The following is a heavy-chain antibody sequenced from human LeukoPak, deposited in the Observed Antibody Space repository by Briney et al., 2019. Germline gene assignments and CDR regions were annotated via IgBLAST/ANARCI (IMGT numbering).Heavy chain of an antibody. CDR1: GGTFSSYA. Sequence: ASVKVSCKASGGTFSSYAISWVRQAPGQGLEWMGWINPNSGGTNYAQKFQGRVTMTRDTSISTAYMELSRLRSDDTAVYYCAREYDFSLKYYYYMDVWGKGTTVTVSS. D-gene: IGHD3-3*01. CDR3: AREYDFSLKYYYYMDV. J-gene: IGHJ6*03. V-gene: IGHV1-2*02. CDR2: INPNSGGT.